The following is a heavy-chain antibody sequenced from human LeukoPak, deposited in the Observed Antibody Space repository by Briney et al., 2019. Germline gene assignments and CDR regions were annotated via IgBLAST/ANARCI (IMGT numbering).Heavy chain of an antibody. Sequence: GGSLRLSRAASVFTFSSYAMSWVRLAPGKGLEWVSAISGRGSGTYYADSVKGRFTISRDNSNNTLYLQMNSLRAEDTAVYYCAKSKSASSSTSCYAISVVYWGQGTLVTVSS. CDR3: AKSKSASSSTSCYAISVVY. V-gene: IGHV3-23*01. CDR2: ISGRGSGT. J-gene: IGHJ4*02. CDR1: VFTFSSYA. D-gene: IGHD2-2*01.